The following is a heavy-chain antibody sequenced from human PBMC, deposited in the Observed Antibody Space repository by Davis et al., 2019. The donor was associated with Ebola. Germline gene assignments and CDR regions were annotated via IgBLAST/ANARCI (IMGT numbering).Heavy chain of an antibody. V-gene: IGHV1-18*04. Sequence: ASVKVSCKASGYTFTSYGITWVRQAPGQGLEWMGWINPHNGNTNYAQKLQGRVTMTTDTSMSTAYMELSRLTSDDTAVYYCATAPEGITVTLYIYWGQGTLVTVSS. D-gene: IGHD6-19*01. CDR2: INPHNGNT. J-gene: IGHJ4*02. CDR1: GYTFTSYG. CDR3: ATAPEGITVTLYIY.